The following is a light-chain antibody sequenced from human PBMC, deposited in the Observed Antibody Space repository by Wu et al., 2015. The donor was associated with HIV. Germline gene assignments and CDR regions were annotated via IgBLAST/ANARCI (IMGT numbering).Light chain of an antibody. CDR2: GTS. J-gene: IGKJ1*01. CDR1: QSLNSNY. V-gene: IGKV3-20*01. CDR3: QHYGSSPRT. Sequence: EIVMTQSPATLSVSPGERATLSCRASQSLNSNYLAWYQQKPGQTPRLLIYGTSNRATGIPDRFSGSGSGTDFTLTISRLEPEDFAVYYCQHYGSSPRTFGQGTKVEIK.